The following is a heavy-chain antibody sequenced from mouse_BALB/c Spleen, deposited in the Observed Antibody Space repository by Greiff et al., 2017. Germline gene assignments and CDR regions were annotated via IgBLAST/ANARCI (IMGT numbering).Heavy chain of an antibody. V-gene: IGHV5-9-4*01. CDR1: GFTFSSYA. D-gene: IGHD2-10*02. J-gene: IGHJ4*01. CDR2: ISSGGSYT. Sequence: EVQGVESGGGLVKPGGSLKLSCAASGFTFSSYAMSWVRQSPEKRLEWVAEISSGGSYTYYPDTVTGRFTISRDNAKNTLYLEMSSLRSEDTAMYYCAREYGNYLYYAMDYWGQGTSVTVSS. CDR3: AREYGNYLYYAMDY.